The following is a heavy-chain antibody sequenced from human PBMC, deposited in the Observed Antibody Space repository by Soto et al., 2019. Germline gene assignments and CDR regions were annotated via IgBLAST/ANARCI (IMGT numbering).Heavy chain of an antibody. V-gene: IGHV4-38-2*01. CDR2: IYHSGST. Sequence: ASETLSLTCAVSGYSISSGYYWGWIRQPPGKGLEWIGSIYHSGSTYYNPSLKSRVTISVDTSKNQFSLKLSSVTAADTAVYYCARVAYYYDSSGRIRSYYFDYWGQGTLVTVSS. CDR1: GYSISSGYY. J-gene: IGHJ4*02. D-gene: IGHD3-22*01. CDR3: ARVAYYYDSSGRIRSYYFDY.